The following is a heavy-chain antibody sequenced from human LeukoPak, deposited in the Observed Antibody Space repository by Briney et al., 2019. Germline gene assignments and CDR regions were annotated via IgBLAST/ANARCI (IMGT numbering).Heavy chain of an antibody. CDR3: ARQHSSSRTELDY. J-gene: IGHJ4*02. CDR2: IYPGDSDT. CDR1: GYSFTSYW. Sequence: KVGESLKISCKGSGYSFTSYWIGWVRQMPGKGLEWMGIIYPGDSDTRCSPSFQGQVTISADKSISTAYLQWSSLKASDTAMYYCARQHSSSRTELDYWGQGTLVTVSS. D-gene: IGHD6-6*01. V-gene: IGHV5-51*01.